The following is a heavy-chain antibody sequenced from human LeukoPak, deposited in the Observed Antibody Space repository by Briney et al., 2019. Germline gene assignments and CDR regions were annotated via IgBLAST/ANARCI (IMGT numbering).Heavy chain of an antibody. J-gene: IGHJ6*04. CDR1: GFTFSSYA. CDR3: AELGITMIGGV. V-gene: IGHV3-48*03. CDR2: ISSSGSTI. D-gene: IGHD3-10*02. Sequence: GGSLRLSCAASGFTFSSYAMSWVRQAPGKGLEWVSYISSSGSTIYYADSAKGRFTISRDNAKNSLYLQMNSLRAEDTAVYYCAELGITMIGGVWGKGTTVTISS.